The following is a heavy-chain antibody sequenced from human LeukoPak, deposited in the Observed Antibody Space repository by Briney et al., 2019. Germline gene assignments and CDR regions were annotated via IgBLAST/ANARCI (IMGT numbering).Heavy chain of an antibody. J-gene: IGHJ6*02. CDR2: IGNDGRMM. D-gene: IGHD3-22*01. V-gene: IGHV3-48*03. Sequence: PGGSLRLSCAASGFTLSSHPMNWVRQAPGKGLEWVSYIGNDGRMMYYADSVKGRFTISRDSAKNSLYLQMNSLGADDTAVYYCARDASHFDSSGYFHNYCYGMDVWGQGTTVTVSS. CDR1: GFTLSSHP. CDR3: ARDASHFDSSGYFHNYCYGMDV.